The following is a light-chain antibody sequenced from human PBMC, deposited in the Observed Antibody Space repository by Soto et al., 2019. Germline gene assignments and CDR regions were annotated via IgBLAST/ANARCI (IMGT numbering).Light chain of an antibody. V-gene: IGLV2-14*03. Sequence: QSALTQPASLSGSPGQSITISCTGTSSDIGSYNYVSWYQQHPGKAPKLMIFDVSYRPSGISDRFPGSKSGNTASLTISGLQPEDEADYYCSSYGASSTLFGGGTKLTVL. CDR1: SSDIGSYNY. J-gene: IGLJ3*02. CDR2: DVS. CDR3: SSYGASSTL.